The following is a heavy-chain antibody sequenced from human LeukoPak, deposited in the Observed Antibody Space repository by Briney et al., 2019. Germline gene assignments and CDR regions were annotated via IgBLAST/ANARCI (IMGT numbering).Heavy chain of an antibody. CDR2: IKSKTDGGTT. J-gene: IGHJ4*02. CDR1: GFTFSNAW. Sequence: GGSLRLSCAASGFTFSNAWMSWVRQAPGKGLEWVGRIKSKTDGGTTDYAAPVKGRFTISRDDSKNTLYLQMNSLKTKDTAVYYCTTGLVLGYCSGGSCYDAKDYWGQGTLVTVSS. V-gene: IGHV3-15*01. D-gene: IGHD2-15*01. CDR3: TTGLVLGYCSGGSCYDAKDY.